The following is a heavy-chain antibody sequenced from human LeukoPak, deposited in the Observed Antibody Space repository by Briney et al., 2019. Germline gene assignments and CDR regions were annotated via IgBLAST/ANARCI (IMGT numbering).Heavy chain of an antibody. V-gene: IGHV4-39*01. CDR1: GGSISSSSYY. Sequence: PSETLSLTCTVSGGSISSSSYYWGWIRQPPGKGLEWIGSIYYSGSTYYNPSLKSRVTISVDTSKNQFSLKLSSVTAADTAVYYCARHSPEVVPAAILHWFDPWGQGTLVTVSS. CDR2: IYYSGST. CDR3: ARHSPEVVPAAILHWFDP. D-gene: IGHD2-2*01. J-gene: IGHJ5*02.